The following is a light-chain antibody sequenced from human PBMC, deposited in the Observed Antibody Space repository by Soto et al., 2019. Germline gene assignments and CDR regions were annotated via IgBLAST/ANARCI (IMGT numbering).Light chain of an antibody. V-gene: IGLV2-23*02. CDR2: EVT. CDR3: CSPLWISTYV. Sequence: HSVLTQPAYLSGSPGQSITISCIGSGSDVGGYNFVSWYQQHPCKVPRLMIYEVTERPSGVSNRFSGSRSGNTASLRISRLQAEDEAEYYSCSPLWISTYVFDTGANVTVL. J-gene: IGLJ1*01. CDR1: GSDVGGYNF.